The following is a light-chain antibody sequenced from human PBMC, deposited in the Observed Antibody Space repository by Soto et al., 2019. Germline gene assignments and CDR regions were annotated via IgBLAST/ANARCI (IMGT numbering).Light chain of an antibody. V-gene: IGLV2-8*01. Sequence: QSALTQPPSASGSPGQSVTISCTGTSSDVGGYNYVSWYQQHPGKAPKLMIYVVSKRPSGVPDRFSGSKSGNTASLTVSGLQAEDEADYYCNSYAGSNNWVFGGGTKLTVL. CDR1: SSDVGGYNY. J-gene: IGLJ3*02. CDR2: VVS. CDR3: NSYAGSNNWV.